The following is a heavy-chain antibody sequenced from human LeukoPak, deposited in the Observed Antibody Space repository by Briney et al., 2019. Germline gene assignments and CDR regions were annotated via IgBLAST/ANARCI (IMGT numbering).Heavy chain of an antibody. CDR3: AKETPNTGWFDP. V-gene: IGHV1-46*01. CDR1: GHTFTTYY. D-gene: IGHD1-14*01. Sequence: ASVNVSCKASGHTFTTYYVHLVRQAPGQGLEWMGVINPSGDGTNYPQRFQGRVTLTRYTSTSTVYMELSSLRSEDTAIYYCAKETPNTGWFDPWGQGTLVTVSS. J-gene: IGHJ5*02. CDR2: INPSGDGT.